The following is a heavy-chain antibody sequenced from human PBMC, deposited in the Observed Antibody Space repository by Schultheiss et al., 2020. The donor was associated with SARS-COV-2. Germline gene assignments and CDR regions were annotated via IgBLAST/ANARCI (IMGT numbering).Heavy chain of an antibody. Sequence: GESLKISCAASGFTFSDYYMSWIRQAPGKGLEWVSYISSSSSYIYYADSVKGRFTISRDNAKNSLYLQMNSLRAEDTAVYYCARGWWQMGDGWFDPWGQGTLVTVSS. J-gene: IGHJ5*02. D-gene: IGHD2-15*01. CDR1: GFTFSDYY. CDR2: ISSSSSYI. CDR3: ARGWWQMGDGWFDP. V-gene: IGHV3-11*06.